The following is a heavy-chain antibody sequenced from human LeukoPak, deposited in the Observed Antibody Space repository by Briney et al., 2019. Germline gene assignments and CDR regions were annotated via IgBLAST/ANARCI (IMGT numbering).Heavy chain of an antibody. CDR2: IIPILGIA. Sequence: SVKVSCKASGGTFSSYAISWVRQAPGQGLEWMGRIIPILGIANYAQKFQGRVTITADKSTSTAYMELSSLRSEDTAVYYCARQGHYYDSSGYYRGGNWFDPWGQGTLVTVSS. V-gene: IGHV1-69*04. CDR1: GGTFSSYA. CDR3: ARQGHYYDSSGYYRGGNWFDP. D-gene: IGHD3-22*01. J-gene: IGHJ5*02.